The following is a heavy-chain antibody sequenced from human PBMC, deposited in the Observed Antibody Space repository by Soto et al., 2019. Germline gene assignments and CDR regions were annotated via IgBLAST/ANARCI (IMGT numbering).Heavy chain of an antibody. D-gene: IGHD2-8*01. CDR2: IRSKAYGGTT. V-gene: IGHV3-49*03. Sequence: GGSLRLSCTASGLTFGDYAMSWFRQAPGKGLEWVAFIRSKAYGGTTEYAASVKGRFTISRDDSKSIAYLQMISLKAEDTAVYYCSKWRFLSNGMDVWGLGTTVTVSS. CDR3: SKWRFLSNGMDV. J-gene: IGHJ6*02. CDR1: GLTFGDYA.